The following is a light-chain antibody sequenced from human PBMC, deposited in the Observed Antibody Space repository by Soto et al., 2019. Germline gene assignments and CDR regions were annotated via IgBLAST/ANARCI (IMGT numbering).Light chain of an antibody. Sequence: QSVLTQPPSVSGAPGQRVTISCTGSSSNIGAGYDVHWYQHLPGTAPKLLIYGNSNRPSGVPDRFSGSKSSTSASLAITGLQAEDEADYYCHSYDSSLSGSVFGGGTKLTVL. CDR2: GNS. V-gene: IGLV1-40*01. J-gene: IGLJ2*01. CDR3: HSYDSSLSGSV. CDR1: SSNIGAGYD.